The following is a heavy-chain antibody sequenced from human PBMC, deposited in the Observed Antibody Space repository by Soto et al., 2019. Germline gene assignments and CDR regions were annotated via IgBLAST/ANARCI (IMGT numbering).Heavy chain of an antibody. CDR2: INSDGSST. Sequence: GGSLRLSCAASGFTFSSYWMHWVRQAPGKGLVWVSRINSDGSSTSYADSVKGRFTISRDNAKNTLYLQMNSLRAEDTAVYYCARRVVTYYYGSGVFLDYWGQGTLVTVSS. V-gene: IGHV3-74*01. J-gene: IGHJ4*02. D-gene: IGHD3-10*01. CDR3: ARRVVTYYYGSGVFLDY. CDR1: GFTFSSYW.